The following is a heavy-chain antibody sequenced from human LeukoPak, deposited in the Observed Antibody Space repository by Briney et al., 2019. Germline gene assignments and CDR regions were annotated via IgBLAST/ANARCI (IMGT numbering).Heavy chain of an antibody. CDR1: GFTFGSYA. J-gene: IGHJ4*02. CDR2: ISGSGGST. D-gene: IGHD3-22*01. Sequence: GGSLRLSCAASGFTFGSYAMSWVRQAPGKGLEWVSAISGSGGSTYYADSVKGRFTISRDNSKNTLYLQMNSLRAEDTAVYYCAKGLKYYYDSSPSPGMYWGQGTLVTVSS. CDR3: AKGLKYYYDSSPSPGMY. V-gene: IGHV3-23*01.